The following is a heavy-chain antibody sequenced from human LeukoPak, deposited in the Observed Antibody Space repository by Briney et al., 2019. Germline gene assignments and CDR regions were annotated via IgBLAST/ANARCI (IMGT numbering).Heavy chain of an antibody. CDR2: ISAYNGNT. V-gene: IGHV1-18*01. Sequence: ASVKVSCKASGYTFTSYGISWVRQAPGQGLAWMGWISAYNGNTNYAQKLQGRVTMTTDTSTSTAYMELRSLRSDDTAVYYCARDAVIAAAGTHWFDPWGQGTLVTVSS. D-gene: IGHD6-13*01. CDR3: ARDAVIAAAGTHWFDP. J-gene: IGHJ5*02. CDR1: GYTFTSYG.